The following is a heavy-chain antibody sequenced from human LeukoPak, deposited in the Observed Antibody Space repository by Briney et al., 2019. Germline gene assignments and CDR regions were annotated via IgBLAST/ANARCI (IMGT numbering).Heavy chain of an antibody. Sequence: GGSLRLSCAASGFTFSSYAMSWVRQAPGKGLEWVSAISGSGGSTYYADSVKGRFTISRDNSKNTLYLQMNSLRAEDTAVYYCTTDPAYDILTGYLGGDYWGQGTLVTVSS. CDR3: TTDPAYDILTGYLGGDY. D-gene: IGHD3-9*01. CDR2: ISGSGGST. V-gene: IGHV3-23*01. J-gene: IGHJ4*02. CDR1: GFTFSSYA.